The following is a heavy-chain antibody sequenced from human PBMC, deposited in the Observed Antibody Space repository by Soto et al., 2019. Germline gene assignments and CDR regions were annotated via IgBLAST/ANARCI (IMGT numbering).Heavy chain of an antibody. CDR3: TTFAPLYGSNLDF. CDR1: GFTFKNAM. Sequence: EVQLVESGGGLMEPGVSLRLSCVGSGFTFKNAMMSWVRQAPGKGLEWLGGIKPKTEGGAVDYGTPIKGRFSISRDDSNNTVYLQMNGLKSEDTAVYFCTTFAPLYGSNLDFWGPGTQVTVSS. J-gene: IGHJ4*02. V-gene: IGHV3-15*01. D-gene: IGHD1-26*01. CDR2: IKPKTEGGAV.